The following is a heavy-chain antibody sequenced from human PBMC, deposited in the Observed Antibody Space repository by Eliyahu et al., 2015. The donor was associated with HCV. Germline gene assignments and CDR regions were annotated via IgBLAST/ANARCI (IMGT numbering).Heavy chain of an antibody. V-gene: IGHV2-26*01. CDR2: IFANDAK. D-gene: IGHD1-26*01. CDR1: GFSLXNRLG. Sequence: QVTLKESGPVLVKPTETLTLTCTVSGFSLXNRLGVSWIRQPPGKALEWLAHIFANDAKSYSTSLKSRLTISTDTSKRQVVLTLTNLDPVDTGTYYCARVSTELLLWDWWYYLDVWGKGTTVTVSS. J-gene: IGHJ6*03. CDR3: ARVSTELLLWDWWYYLDV.